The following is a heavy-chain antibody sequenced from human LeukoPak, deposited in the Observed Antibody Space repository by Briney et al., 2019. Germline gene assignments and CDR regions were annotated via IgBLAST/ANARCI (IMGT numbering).Heavy chain of an antibody. J-gene: IGHJ6*03. CDR3: ARDVVSSTYYYYMDV. D-gene: IGHD5/OR15-5a*01. CDR2: ISSSSSTI. CDR1: GFTFSSYS. V-gene: IGHV3-48*04. Sequence: GGSLRLSCAASGFTFSSYSMNWVRQAPGKGLEWVSCISSSSSTIYYADSVKGRFTISRDNAKNSLYLQMNSLRAEDTAVYYCARDVVSSTYYYYMDVWGKGTTVTVSS.